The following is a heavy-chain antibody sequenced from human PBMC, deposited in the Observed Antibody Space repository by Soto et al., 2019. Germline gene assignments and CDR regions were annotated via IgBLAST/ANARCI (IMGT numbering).Heavy chain of an antibody. Sequence: QVLLVQSGAEVKKPGSSVKISCKASGGSFGNSAINWVRQTPGQGLEWLGGFIPVYRTLNYAPKFQGRVTITADESTGTAYMTLNSLASNDTAVYYCATGVIWIGYFTVDSWGQGTRVTVSS. D-gene: IGHD3-3*01. CDR1: GGSFGNSA. V-gene: IGHV1-69*01. J-gene: IGHJ4*02. CDR3: ATGVIWIGYFTVDS. CDR2: FIPVYRTL.